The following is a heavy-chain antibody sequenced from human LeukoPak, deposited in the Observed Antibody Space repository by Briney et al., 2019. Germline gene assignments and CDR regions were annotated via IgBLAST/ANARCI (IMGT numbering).Heavy chain of an antibody. J-gene: IGHJ4*02. V-gene: IGHV3-21*06. CDR2: ISSSSSYI. Sequence: PGGSLRLSCAASGFSFGSNIMHWVRQAPGKGLEWVSSISSSSSYIYYADSVKGRFTIFRDNPKNSLYLEMDSLRVEDTAVYYCAREYDYGDPGIDYWGQGALVTVSS. CDR3: AREYDYGDPGIDY. CDR1: GFSFGSNI. D-gene: IGHD4-17*01.